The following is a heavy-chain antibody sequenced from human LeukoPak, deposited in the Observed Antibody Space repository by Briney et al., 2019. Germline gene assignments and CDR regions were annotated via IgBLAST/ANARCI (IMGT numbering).Heavy chain of an antibody. J-gene: IGHJ4*02. D-gene: IGHD3-22*01. Sequence: ASVKVSCKASAYTFSSYNIHWMRQAPGQGLEWMGIINPSGGSTSYAQKFQGRVTMTRDTSTSTVYMELSSLRSEDTAVYYCARDFGDSSGYYVGGFDYWGQGTLVTVSS. CDR2: INPSGGST. CDR3: ARDFGDSSGYYVGGFDY. V-gene: IGHV1-46*01. CDR1: AYTFSSYN.